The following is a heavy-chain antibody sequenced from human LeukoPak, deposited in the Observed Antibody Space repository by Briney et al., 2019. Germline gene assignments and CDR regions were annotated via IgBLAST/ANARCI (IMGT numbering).Heavy chain of an antibody. J-gene: IGHJ4*02. V-gene: IGHV1-58*02. Sequence: GTSVKVSFKSSGFTFTISAMQWVRQARGQRLEWIGWIVVGSGNTNYAQKFQERVTITRDMSTSTAYMELSSLRSEDTAVYYCAAVTYDSSGYYHRMDYWGQGTLVTVSS. CDR2: IVVGSGNT. D-gene: IGHD3-22*01. CDR3: AAVTYDSSGYYHRMDY. CDR1: GFTFTISA.